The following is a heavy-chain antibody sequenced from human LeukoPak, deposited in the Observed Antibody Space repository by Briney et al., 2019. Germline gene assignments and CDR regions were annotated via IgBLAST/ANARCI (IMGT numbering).Heavy chain of an antibody. CDR1: GYTFTSYY. CDR2: INPSGGST. V-gene: IGHV1-46*01. CDR3: ARETEIFGSDY. D-gene: IGHD3-3*01. Sequence: ASVTVSCTASGYTFTSYYMHWVRQAPGQGLEWMGIINPSGGSTSYAQKFQGRVTMTRDTSTSTVYMELSSLRSEDTAVYYCARETEIFGSDYWGQGTLVTVSS. J-gene: IGHJ4*02.